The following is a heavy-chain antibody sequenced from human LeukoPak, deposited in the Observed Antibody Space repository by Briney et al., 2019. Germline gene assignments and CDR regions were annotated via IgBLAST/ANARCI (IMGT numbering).Heavy chain of an antibody. CDR1: GASMNNFF. CDR2: VYYSGSS. V-gene: IGHV4-59*01. CDR3: ARGSEEVSTISEAFDI. J-gene: IGHJ3*02. D-gene: IGHD5-24*01. Sequence: SETLSLTCIVSGASMNNFFWTWVRQTPEKRLEWSGYVYYSGSSKYNPSLERRVTISLDTSKNQFSLRLTSVTAADTAIYYCARGSEEVSTISEAFDIWGQGTAVTVSS.